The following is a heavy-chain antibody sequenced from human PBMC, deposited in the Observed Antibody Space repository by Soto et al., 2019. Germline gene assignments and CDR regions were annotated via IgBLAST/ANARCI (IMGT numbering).Heavy chain of an antibody. Sequence: SETLSLTCIVSGGSISGYYWNWIRQPPGKGLEWIGYIYYSGNTNYNPSLGSRVSISVDASKNQFSLKLTSMTAADTAVYYCAGTTPAAAGSFDSWGQGTLVTVSS. V-gene: IGHV4-59*01. CDR3: AGTTPAAAGSFDS. D-gene: IGHD6-13*01. J-gene: IGHJ4*02. CDR1: GGSISGYY. CDR2: IYYSGNT.